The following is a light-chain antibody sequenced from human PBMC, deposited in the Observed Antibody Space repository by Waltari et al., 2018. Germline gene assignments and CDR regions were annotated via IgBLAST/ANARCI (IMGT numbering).Light chain of an antibody. V-gene: IGLV2-8*01. CDR3: SSYAGSNNPL. Sequence: QSALTQPPSASGSPGQSVTISCTGTSSDVGGYNYVSWYQQHPGKAPKLMISEVSKRPSGVPDRVSGSKSGNTASLTVSGLQAEDEADYYCSSYAGSNNPLFGGGTKLTVL. CDR2: EVS. J-gene: IGLJ2*01. CDR1: SSDVGGYNY.